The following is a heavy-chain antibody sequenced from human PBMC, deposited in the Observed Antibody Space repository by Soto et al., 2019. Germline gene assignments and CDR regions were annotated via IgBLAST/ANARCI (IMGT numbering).Heavy chain of an antibody. V-gene: IGHV1-18*01. CDR2: ISAYNGNT. CDR1: GYTFASYA. J-gene: IGHJ4*02. Sequence: QVQLVQSGAEVKKPGASVKVSCKASGYTFASYAISWMRQAPGQGLEWMGWISAYNGNTNYAQKLKGRVTKTTDTPTSPAYMELRRLRSDDTAVYYCARDPPPPDYWGQGTLVTVSS. CDR3: ARDPPPPDY.